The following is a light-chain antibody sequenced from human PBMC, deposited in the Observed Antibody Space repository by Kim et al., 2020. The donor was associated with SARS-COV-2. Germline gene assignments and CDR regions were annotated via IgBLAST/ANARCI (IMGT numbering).Light chain of an antibody. Sequence: DIQMTQSPSTLSASVGDRVTVTCRASQSISSWLAWYQQKAGKAPKLLIYDASSLESGVPSRFSGSGSGTEFTLTISSLQPDDFATYYCQQYNSYGSWAFGQGTKVEIK. J-gene: IGKJ1*01. V-gene: IGKV1-5*01. CDR3: QQYNSYGSWA. CDR1: QSISSW. CDR2: DAS.